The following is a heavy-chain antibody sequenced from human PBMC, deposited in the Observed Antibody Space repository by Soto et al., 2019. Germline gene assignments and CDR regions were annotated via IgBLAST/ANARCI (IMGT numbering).Heavy chain of an antibody. CDR2: IYSGGST. CDR3: ARDLPRTSEGYCSGGSCYSWKRGAVEYYGMDV. J-gene: IGHJ6*02. CDR1: GFTVSSNY. D-gene: IGHD2-15*01. Sequence: GGSLRLSCAASGFTVSSNYMSWVRQAPGKGLEWVSVIYSGGSTYYADSVKGRFTISRDNSKNTLYLQMNSLRAEDTAVYYCARDLPRTSEGYCSGGSCYSWKRGAVEYYGMDVWGQGTTVTVSS. V-gene: IGHV3-53*01.